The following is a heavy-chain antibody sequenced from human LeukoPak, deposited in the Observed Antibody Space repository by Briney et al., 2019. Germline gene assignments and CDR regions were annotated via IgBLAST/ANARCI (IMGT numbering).Heavy chain of an antibody. CDR1: GFSFSNAW. D-gene: IGHD3-10*01. Sequence: GGSLRLSCAASGFSFSNAWMSWVRQAPGKGLEWVGRIKSKGDGGTTDYAAPVKGRFTISRDDSKNTLYLQMNSLKTEDTAVYYCTLYYNAFDIWGQGTMATVSS. CDR2: IKSKGDGGTT. CDR3: TLYYNAFDI. V-gene: IGHV3-15*01. J-gene: IGHJ3*02.